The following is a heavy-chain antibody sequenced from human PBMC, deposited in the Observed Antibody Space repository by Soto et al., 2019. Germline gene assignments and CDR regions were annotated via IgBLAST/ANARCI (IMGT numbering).Heavy chain of an antibody. D-gene: IGHD1-1*01. V-gene: IGHV3-33*01. J-gene: IGHJ4*02. CDR2: IWYDGSNK. Sequence: GGSLRLSCAASGFTFSSYGMHWVRQAPGKGLEWVAVIWYDGSNKYYADSVKGRFTISRDNSKNTLYLQMNSLRAEDTAVYYCARDQASTNIQGSDYWGQGTLVTVSS. CDR3: ARDQASTNIQGSDY. CDR1: GFTFSSYG.